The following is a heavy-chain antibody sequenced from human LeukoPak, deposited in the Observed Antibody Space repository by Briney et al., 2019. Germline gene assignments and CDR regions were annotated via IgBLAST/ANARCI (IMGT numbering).Heavy chain of an antibody. CDR2: IIPIFGTA. Sequence: ASVKVSCKASGGTFSSYAISWVRQAPGQGLEWMGGIIPIFGTANYAQKFQGRVTITADESTSTVYMELSSLRSEDTAVYYCASWYSSSWGDAFDIWGQGTMVTVSS. V-gene: IGHV1-69*13. CDR3: ASWYSSSWGDAFDI. J-gene: IGHJ3*02. D-gene: IGHD6-6*01. CDR1: GGTFSSYA.